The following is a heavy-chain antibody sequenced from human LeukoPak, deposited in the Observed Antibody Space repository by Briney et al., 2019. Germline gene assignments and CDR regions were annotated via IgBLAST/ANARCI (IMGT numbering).Heavy chain of an antibody. V-gene: IGHV3-48*01. Sequence: GGSLRPSCAASGFTFSSYNMNWVRQAPGRGLEWVSYISSSKTIYYTDSVNGRFTISRDNAKNSAFLEMNSLRAEDTAVYYCAREAVVGDYYERSSQPSYYMDVWGKGTTVTVSS. CDR2: ISSSKTI. D-gene: IGHD3-22*01. CDR3: AREAVVGDYYERSSQPSYYMDV. J-gene: IGHJ6*03. CDR1: GFTFSSYN.